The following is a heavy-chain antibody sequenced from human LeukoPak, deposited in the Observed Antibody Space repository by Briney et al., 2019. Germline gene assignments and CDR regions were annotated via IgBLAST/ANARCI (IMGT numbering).Heavy chain of an antibody. D-gene: IGHD2-21*01. J-gene: IGHJ4*02. CDR2: ISSSGTYI. CDR1: GFTFSSYG. Sequence: PGGSLRLSCAASGFTFSSYGMNWVRQAPGKGLEWVSSISSSGTYIYFADSVKGRFTISRDNAKNSLYLQMNSLRAEDTALYYCAREQSYSEEVVVVNPPFDYWGQGTLVTVSS. CDR3: AREQSYSEEVVVVNPPFDY. V-gene: IGHV3-21*01.